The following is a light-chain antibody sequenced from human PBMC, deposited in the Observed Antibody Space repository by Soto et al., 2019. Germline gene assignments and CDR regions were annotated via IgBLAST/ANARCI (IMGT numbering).Light chain of an antibody. Sequence: MVLTQSPGTLSLSPGERATLSCRASQSVSSTYLAWYQQKPGQAPRLLIYGASSRATDIPDRFSGSGSGTDFTLTISSVRPEDLGSFYCQQNFNSPITFGQGTRLEIK. CDR2: GAS. V-gene: IGKV3-20*01. CDR3: QQNFNSPIT. CDR1: QSVSSTY. J-gene: IGKJ5*01.